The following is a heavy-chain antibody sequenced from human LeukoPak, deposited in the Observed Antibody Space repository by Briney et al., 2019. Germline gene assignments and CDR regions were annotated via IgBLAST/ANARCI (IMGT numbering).Heavy chain of an antibody. V-gene: IGHV3-48*04. CDR1: GFTFSNSW. CDR3: AGYDSSAVRGTGRYFDL. CDR2: ISSSGSTI. D-gene: IGHD3-22*01. Sequence: GGSLRLSCEASGFTFSNSWMTWVRQTPGKGLEWVPYISSSGSTIYYADSVKGRFTISRDNAKNSLYLQMNSLRAEDTAVYYCAGYDSSAVRGTGRYFDLWGRGTLVTVSS. J-gene: IGHJ2*01.